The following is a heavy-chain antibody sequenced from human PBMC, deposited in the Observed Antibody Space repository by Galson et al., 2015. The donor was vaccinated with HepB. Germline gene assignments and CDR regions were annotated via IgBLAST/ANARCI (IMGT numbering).Heavy chain of an antibody. J-gene: IGHJ4*02. CDR1: GYTFTSYY. CDR3: AREQTAPESQVDY. CDR2: INPSGGST. Sequence: SVKVPCKASGYTFTSYYMHWVRQAPGQGLEWMGIINPSGGSTSYAQKFQGRVTMTRDTSTSTVYMELSSLRSEDTAVYYCAREQTAPESQVDYWGQGTLVTVSS. V-gene: IGHV1-46*01. D-gene: IGHD1-14*01.